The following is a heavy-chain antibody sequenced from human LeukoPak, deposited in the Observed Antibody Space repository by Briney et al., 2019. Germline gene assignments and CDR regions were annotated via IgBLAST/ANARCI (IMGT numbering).Heavy chain of an antibody. CDR3: SKVLQLEQYFDH. J-gene: IGHJ4*02. CDR1: GFTFSSYA. CDR2: ISGSGGST. V-gene: IGHV3-23*01. D-gene: IGHD1-26*01. Sequence: GGSLRLSCAASGFTFSSYAMSWVRQAPGKGLEWVSVISGSGGSTYYADSVKGRFTISRDNSKNTLYLQMNSLRAEDTAVYYCSKVLQLEQYFDHWGQGTLVTVSS.